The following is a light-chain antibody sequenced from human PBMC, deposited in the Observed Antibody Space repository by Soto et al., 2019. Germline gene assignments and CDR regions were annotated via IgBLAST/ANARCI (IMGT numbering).Light chain of an antibody. CDR1: QNISTN. Sequence: EIVLTQSPGTLSLSPGERATLSCRASQNISTNVAWYQQKPGQAPRLLLLSASSRLSDIPARFSGSGFGTDFTLTISSLEPEDFAVYYCQQRSKWRTFGQGTKVDIK. V-gene: IGKV3-11*01. CDR3: QQRSKWRT. J-gene: IGKJ1*01. CDR2: SAS.